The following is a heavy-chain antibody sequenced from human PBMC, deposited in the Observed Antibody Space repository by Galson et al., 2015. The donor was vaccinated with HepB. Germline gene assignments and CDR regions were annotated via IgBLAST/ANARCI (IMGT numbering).Heavy chain of an antibody. V-gene: IGHV1-69*13. D-gene: IGHD1-1*01. CDR1: GGTFSSYA. Sequence: SVKVSCKASGGTFSSYAISWVRQAPGQGLEWMGGIIPIFGTANYAQKFQGRVTITADESTSTAYMELSSLRSEDTAVYYCAIPRGRAWNPTMAFDYWGQGTLVTVSS. J-gene: IGHJ4*02. CDR3: AIPRGRAWNPTMAFDY. CDR2: IIPIFGTA.